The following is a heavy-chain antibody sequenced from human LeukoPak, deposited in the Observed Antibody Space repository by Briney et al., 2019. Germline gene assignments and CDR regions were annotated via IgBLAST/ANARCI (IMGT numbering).Heavy chain of an antibody. D-gene: IGHD3-10*01. CDR1: GGSISSSSYY. CDR2: IYYSGST. V-gene: IGHV4-39*07. J-gene: IGHJ5*02. CDR3: ATYGSGSYYRADWFDP. Sequence: SETLSLTCTVSGGSISSSSYYWGWIRQPPGQGLKWIGSIYYSGSTYYNPSLKSRVTILVDTSKNQFSLKLSSVTAADTAVYYCATYGSGSYYRADWFDPWGQGTLVTVSS.